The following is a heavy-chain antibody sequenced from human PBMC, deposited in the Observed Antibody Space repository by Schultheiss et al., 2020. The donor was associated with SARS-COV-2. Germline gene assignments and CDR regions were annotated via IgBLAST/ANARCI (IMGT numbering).Heavy chain of an antibody. CDR1: GYTFTGYY. D-gene: IGHD6-19*01. CDR2: INPNSGGT. J-gene: IGHJ5*02. CDR3: ARGDEQWLGNWFDP. Sequence: ASVKVSCKASGYTFTGYYMHWVRQAPGQGLEWMGWINPNSGGTNYAQKFQGRVTMTRDTSISTAYMELRSLRSDDTAVYYCARGDEQWLGNWFDPWGQGTLVTVSS. V-gene: IGHV1-2*02.